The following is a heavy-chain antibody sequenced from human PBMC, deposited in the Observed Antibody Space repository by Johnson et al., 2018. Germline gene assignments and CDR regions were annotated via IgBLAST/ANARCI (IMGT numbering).Heavy chain of an antibody. Sequence: QVQLQESGHEVKQPGASVKVSCKASGYSFTTYGMNWVPQAPGQGLEWMGWFNTYTGNPTYAQGFTGRFVFSMDTSASTTYLQISSLKAGHMAMYYCSRWIQIYYYDSSGYYRDYYYYYYMDVWGKGTTVTVSS. CDR1: GYSFTTYG. CDR2: FNTYTGNP. J-gene: IGHJ6*03. CDR3: SRWIQIYYYDSSGYYRDYYYYYYMDV. D-gene: IGHD3-22*01. V-gene: IGHV7-81*01.